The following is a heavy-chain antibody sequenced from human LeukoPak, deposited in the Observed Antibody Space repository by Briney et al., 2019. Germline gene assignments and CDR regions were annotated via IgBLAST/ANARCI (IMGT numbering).Heavy chain of an antibody. CDR2: ISSSGSTM. CDR1: GVTLSNYY. Sequence: PGGSLRLSCAASGVTLSNYYMNWVRQAPGKGLEWVSYISSSGSTMYYADSVRGRFTISRDTAKNSLYLQMNSLRAEDTAVYYCAREPRASAKVIVGATTVDYWGQGTLVTVSS. CDR3: AREPRASAKVIVGATTVDY. V-gene: IGHV3-48*04. J-gene: IGHJ4*02. D-gene: IGHD1-26*01.